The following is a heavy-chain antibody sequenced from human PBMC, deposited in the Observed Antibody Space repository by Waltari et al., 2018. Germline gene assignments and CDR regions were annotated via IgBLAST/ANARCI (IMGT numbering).Heavy chain of an antibody. CDR3: ARDVGLGKPDY. J-gene: IGHJ4*02. Sequence: DVELVESGGGPVKPGGSLRLSWAASGFALSDLNMIWVRQAPGKGLEWVSFISRSGSNIYYADSVKGRFTISRDNDKNTLFLQMDSLTAEDTAVYYCARDVGLGKPDYWGQGTLVTVSS. CDR2: ISRSGSNI. CDR1: GFALSDLN. V-gene: IGHV3-21*06. D-gene: IGHD7-27*01.